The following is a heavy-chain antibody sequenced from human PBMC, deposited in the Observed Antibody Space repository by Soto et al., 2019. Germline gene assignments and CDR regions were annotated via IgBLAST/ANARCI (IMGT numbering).Heavy chain of an antibody. D-gene: IGHD2-15*01. CDR2: ISYDGTNK. J-gene: IGHJ4*02. Sequence: GGSLRLSCVPSGFTFSTYAMHWVRQAPGKGLEWVAIISYDGTNKYYADSVKGRFTISRDNSKNTLYLQMDSLRVEDTALYYCAKDRGRYCSGGTCYLFDSWGQGALVTVSS. CDR3: AKDRGRYCSGGTCYLFDS. CDR1: GFTFSTYA. V-gene: IGHV3-30*04.